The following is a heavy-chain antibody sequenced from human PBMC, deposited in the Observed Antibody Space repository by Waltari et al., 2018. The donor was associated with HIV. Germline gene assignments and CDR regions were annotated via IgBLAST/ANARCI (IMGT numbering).Heavy chain of an antibody. CDR2: INPSVGST. CDR1: GYTFTSYY. J-gene: IGHJ5*02. V-gene: IGHV1-46*01. D-gene: IGHD5-18*01. CDR3: ARGRGIQLWLEDNWFDP. Sequence: QVQLVQSGAEVKKPGASVKVSCKASGYTFTSYYMHWVRQAPGQGLEWMGIINPSVGSTSCAQKFQGRVTMTRDTSTSTVYMERSSLRSEDTAVYYCARGRGIQLWLEDNWFDPWGQGTLVTVSS.